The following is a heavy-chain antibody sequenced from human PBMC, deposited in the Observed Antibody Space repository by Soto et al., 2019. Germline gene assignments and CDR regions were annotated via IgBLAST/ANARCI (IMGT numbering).Heavy chain of an antibody. J-gene: IGHJ4*02. CDR2: IHHSGST. Sequence: SETLSLTCAVYGGSFSDYYWTWIRPPPGKGLEWIGEIHHSGSTNYNPSLKSRVTISLDTYKNQFSLKLSSVTAADAAVYYCASYGRGTYYYGYYFHHWGQGTPVTVSS. CDR1: GGSFSDYY. CDR3: ASYGRGTYYYGYYFHH. V-gene: IGHV4-34*01. D-gene: IGHD3-10*01.